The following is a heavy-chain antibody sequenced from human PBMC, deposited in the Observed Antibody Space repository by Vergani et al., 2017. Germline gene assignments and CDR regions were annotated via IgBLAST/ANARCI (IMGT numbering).Heavy chain of an antibody. Sequence: QVQLVESGGGVVQPGRSLRLSCAASGFTFSSYGMHWVRQAPGKGLEWVAVIWYDGSNKYYADSVKGRFTISRDNSKNTLYLQMNSLRAEDTAVYYCAKDLTGDYDAFDIGGQGTMVTVSS. D-gene: IGHD4-17*01. CDR3: AKDLTGDYDAFDI. J-gene: IGHJ3*02. CDR2: IWYDGSNK. V-gene: IGHV3-33*06. CDR1: GFTFSSYG.